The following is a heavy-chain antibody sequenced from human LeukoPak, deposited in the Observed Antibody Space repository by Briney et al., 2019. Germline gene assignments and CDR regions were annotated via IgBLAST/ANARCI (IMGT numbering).Heavy chain of an antibody. J-gene: IGHJ6*03. Sequence: SETLSLTCAVYGGTFSGHYWTWIRQPPGKGLEWIGENNGSGSPNYNPSLKSRVTISVDTSNNHFSLKLSSVTAADTAVYYCARGRRQWLVPPSDYYFYMDVWGKGTTVTVSS. D-gene: IGHD6-19*01. CDR1: GGTFSGHY. CDR3: ARGRRQWLVPPSDYYFYMDV. V-gene: IGHV4-34*01. CDR2: NNGSGSP.